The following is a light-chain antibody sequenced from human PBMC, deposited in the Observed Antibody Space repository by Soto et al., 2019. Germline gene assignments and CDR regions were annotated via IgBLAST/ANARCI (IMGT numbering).Light chain of an antibody. CDR1: QSLSSSY. V-gene: IGKV3-20*01. CDR2: GAS. CDR3: QQYGSSSWT. Sequence: IVLTQSPATLSLSPGKRATLSCRASQSLSSSYLAWYQHKPGQAPRLLIYGASSRATGIPVRFSGSGSGTDFTLSISRLEPEDFAVYYCQQYGSSSWTFCQGTKVDNK. J-gene: IGKJ1*01.